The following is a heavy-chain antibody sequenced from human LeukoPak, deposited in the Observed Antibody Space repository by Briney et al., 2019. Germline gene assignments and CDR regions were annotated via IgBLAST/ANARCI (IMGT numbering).Heavy chain of an antibody. CDR2: IYYSGST. J-gene: IGHJ4*02. CDR1: GGSISSSSYY. D-gene: IGHD6-19*01. V-gene: IGHV4-39*01. Sequence: SETLSLTCTVSGGSISSSSYYWGWIRQPPGKGLEWIGSIYYSGSTYHNPSLKSRVTISVDTSKNQFSLKLSSVTAADTAVYYCARPDRSGWYDYWGQGTLVTVSS. CDR3: ARPDRSGWYDY.